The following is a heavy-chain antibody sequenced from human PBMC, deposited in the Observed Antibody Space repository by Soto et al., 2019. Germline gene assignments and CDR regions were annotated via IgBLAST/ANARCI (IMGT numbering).Heavy chain of an antibody. CDR2: IYPGDSDT. CDR1: GYSFTSYW. D-gene: IGHD3-10*01. J-gene: IGHJ6*02. Sequence: GESLKISCKGSGYSFTSYWIGWVRQMPGKGLEWMGIIYPGDSDTRYSPSFQGQVTISADKSISTAYLQWSSLKASDTAMYYCARRSITMVRGLIWDGMDVWGQGTTVTVSS. V-gene: IGHV5-51*01. CDR3: ARRSITMVRGLIWDGMDV.